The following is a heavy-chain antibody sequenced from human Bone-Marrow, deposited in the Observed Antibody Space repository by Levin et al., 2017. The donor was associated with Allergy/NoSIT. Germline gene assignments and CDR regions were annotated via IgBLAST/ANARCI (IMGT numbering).Heavy chain of an antibody. J-gene: IGHJ4*02. V-gene: IGHV4-61*02. CDR3: AGGAYDSSGSYLGFLDY. Sequence: SETLSLTCAVSGGSINSHNYYWNWIRQPAGKGLEWIGRIYSTGSTDYNPSLKSRVTMSVDTSKNQFSLKLGSVTAADTAVYYCAGGAYDSSGSYLGFLDYWGQGILVTVSS. CDR1: GGSINSHNYY. D-gene: IGHD3-22*01. CDR2: IYSTGST.